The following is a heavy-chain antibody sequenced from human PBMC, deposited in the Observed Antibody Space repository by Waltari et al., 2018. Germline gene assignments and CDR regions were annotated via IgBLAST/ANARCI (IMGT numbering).Heavy chain of an antibody. CDR3: AKGALAGEEFAH. J-gene: IGHJ4*02. V-gene: IGHV3-43*01. CDR2: ISWDGDST. Sequence: EVQLVESGGAVVQPGGSLRLSCAASGFTFDDYTMHWVRQAPGKGLEVVSRISWDGDSTYYADSVKGRFTISRDNSKNSLYLQMNSLRIEDSALYFCAKGALAGEEFAHWGQGTVVTVSS. D-gene: IGHD1-1*01. CDR1: GFTFDDYT.